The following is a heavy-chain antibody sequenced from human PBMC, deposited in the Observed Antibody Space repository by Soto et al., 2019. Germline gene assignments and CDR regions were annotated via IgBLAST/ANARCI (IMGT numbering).Heavy chain of an antibody. CDR3: ERAMIGNGGRGWFDP. J-gene: IGHJ5*02. V-gene: IGHV4-59*02. D-gene: IGHD2-8*01. CDR2: IYHTGRG. Sequence: QVQLRESGPGLVKPSETLSLTCNLSGGYVTSYYWSWLRQTPGKGLEWLGYIYHTGRGDYNPSLEGRVTFSADPPKNQFSLTLRSVTVADTAIYYCERAMIGNGGRGWFDPWGQGIFVTVSS. CDR1: GGYVTSYY.